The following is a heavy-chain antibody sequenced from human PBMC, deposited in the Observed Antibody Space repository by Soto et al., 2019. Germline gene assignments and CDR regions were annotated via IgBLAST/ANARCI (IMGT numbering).Heavy chain of an antibody. CDR3: HTRSQCLVS. J-gene: IGHJ5*02. Sequence: SETLSLTCTVSGGSISTYYWSWIRQPAGKGLEWIGRIYTSGSTNYNPSLKSRVTMSGDTSKNQFSLKLNSVTAADTAVYPSHTRSQCLVSWGQGTLVTVSS. D-gene: IGHD6-19*01. CDR1: GGSISTYY. V-gene: IGHV4-4*07. CDR2: IYTSGST.